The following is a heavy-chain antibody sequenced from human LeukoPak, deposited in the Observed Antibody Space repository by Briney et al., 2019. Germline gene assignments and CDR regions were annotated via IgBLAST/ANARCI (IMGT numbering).Heavy chain of an antibody. CDR3: ARRTRYCSGGTCYGSYWYVDL. CDR2: IYPGDSDT. D-gene: IGHD2-15*01. CDR1: GYSFTSYW. J-gene: IGHJ2*01. V-gene: IGHV5-51*01. Sequence: GESLKISCKGFGYSFTSYWIALVRQMPGKGLEWMGIIYPGDSDTRYSPSFQGQVNISADKSISTAYLQWSSLKASDTAMYYCARRTRYCSGGTCYGSYWYVDLWGRGTLVTVSS.